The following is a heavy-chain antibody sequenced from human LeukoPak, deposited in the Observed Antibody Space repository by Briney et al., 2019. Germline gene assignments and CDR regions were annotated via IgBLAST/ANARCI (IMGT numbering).Heavy chain of an antibody. V-gene: IGHV4-34*01. D-gene: IGHD3-3*01. Sequence: PSETLSLTCAVYGGSFSGYYWSWIRQPPGKGLEWIGEINHSGSTNYNPSLKSRVTISVDTSKNQFSLKLSSVTAADTAVYYCARTSLEWLHNDYWGQGTLVTVSP. J-gene: IGHJ4*02. CDR3: ARTSLEWLHNDY. CDR1: GGSFSGYY. CDR2: INHSGST.